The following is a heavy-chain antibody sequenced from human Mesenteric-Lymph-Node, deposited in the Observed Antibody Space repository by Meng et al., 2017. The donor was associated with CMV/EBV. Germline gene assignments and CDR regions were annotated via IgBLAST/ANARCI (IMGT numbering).Heavy chain of an antibody. CDR3: ARDTSMYSSGWYAKDYYYYGMDV. Sequence: GESLKISCDSSGFRFSDSWMSWVRQAPGKGLEWVANIKHDGREKYYVDSLGGRFTISRDNAKNSLSLQINNLRAEDTAVYYCARDTSMYSSGWYAKDYYYYGMDVWGQGTTVTVSS. D-gene: IGHD6-19*01. V-gene: IGHV3-7*01. J-gene: IGHJ6*02. CDR1: GFRFSDSW. CDR2: IKHDGREK.